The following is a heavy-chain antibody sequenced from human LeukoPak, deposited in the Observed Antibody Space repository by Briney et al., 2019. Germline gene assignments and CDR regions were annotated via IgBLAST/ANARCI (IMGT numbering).Heavy chain of an antibody. CDR2: ISSGSSSI. V-gene: IGHV3-48*02. D-gene: IGHD3-3*01. CDR3: ARLANFWSGANDY. CDR1: GFTFSGYT. J-gene: IGHJ4*02. Sequence: GGSLRLSCAASGFTFSGYTMNWVRQTPGKGLEWVSYISSGSSSIYYADSVKGRFTISRDNAKNSLYLQMNSLRDEDTAAYYCARLANFWSGANDYWGQGTLVTVSS.